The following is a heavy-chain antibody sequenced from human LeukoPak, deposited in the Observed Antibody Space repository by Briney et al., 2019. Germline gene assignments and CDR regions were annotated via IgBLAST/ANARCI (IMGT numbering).Heavy chain of an antibody. V-gene: IGHV3-7*01. CDR2: IKQDGSEK. J-gene: IGHJ5*02. Sequence: GGSLRLSCGASGFTFSSYWMSWVRQAPGKGLEWVSNIKQDGSEKYYVDSVKGRFTISRDNSKNTLYLQMNSLRAEDTAVYYCAREDYYAGPFDPWGQGTLVTVSS. D-gene: IGHD3-22*01. CDR1: GFTFSSYW. CDR3: AREDYYAGPFDP.